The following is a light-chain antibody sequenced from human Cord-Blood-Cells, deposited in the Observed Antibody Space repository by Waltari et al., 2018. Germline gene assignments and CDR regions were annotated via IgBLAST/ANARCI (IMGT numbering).Light chain of an antibody. J-gene: IGLJ3*02. CDR2: EGS. CDR3: CSYAGSSTWV. CDR1: SSDVGSYNL. V-gene: IGLV2-23*01. Sequence: SALTQPASVSGSPGQPITIACTGTSSDVGSYNLASWYQQHPGKAPKLKIYEGSKRPSGVSNRFSGSKSGNTASLTIAGLQAEDEADYYCCSYAGSSTWVFGGGTKLTVL.